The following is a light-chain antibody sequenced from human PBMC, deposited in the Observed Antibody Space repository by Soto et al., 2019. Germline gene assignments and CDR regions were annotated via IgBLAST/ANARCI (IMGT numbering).Light chain of an antibody. CDR2: ENN. CDR1: SSNTGNNY. V-gene: IGLV1-51*02. Sequence: QCVLTQPPSVSAAPGQKVTISCSGSSSNTGNNYVSWYQQLPGTAPKLLIYENNKRPSGIPDRFSGSKSGTSATLGITGLQTGDEADYYCATWDSSLSAGVFGTGTKLTVL. J-gene: IGLJ1*01. CDR3: ATWDSSLSAGV.